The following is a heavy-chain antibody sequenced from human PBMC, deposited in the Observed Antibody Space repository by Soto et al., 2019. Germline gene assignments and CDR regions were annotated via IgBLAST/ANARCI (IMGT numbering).Heavy chain of an antibody. J-gene: IGHJ4*02. V-gene: IGHV3-30*18. D-gene: IGHD3-10*01. Sequence: GSLRLSCAASGFTFSSYGMHWVRQAPGKGLEWVAVISYDGSNKYYADSVKGRFTISRDNSKNTLYLQMNSLRAEDTAVYYCAKIRWFGELLYPLDYWGQGTLVTVSS. CDR2: ISYDGSNK. CDR3: AKIRWFGELLYPLDY. CDR1: GFTFSSYG.